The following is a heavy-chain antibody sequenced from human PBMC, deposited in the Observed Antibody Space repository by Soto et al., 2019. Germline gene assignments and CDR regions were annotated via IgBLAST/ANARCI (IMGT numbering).Heavy chain of an antibody. CDR2: IYYSGST. CDR1: GGSISSYY. J-gene: IGHJ4*02. D-gene: IGHD6-13*01. CDR3: ARESQQQVDY. Sequence: NPSETLSLTCTVSGGSISSYYWSWIRQPPGKGLEWIGYIYYSGSTNYNPSLKSRVTISVDTSKNQFSLKLSSVTAADTAVYYCARESQQQVDYWGQGTLVTVSS. V-gene: IGHV4-59*01.